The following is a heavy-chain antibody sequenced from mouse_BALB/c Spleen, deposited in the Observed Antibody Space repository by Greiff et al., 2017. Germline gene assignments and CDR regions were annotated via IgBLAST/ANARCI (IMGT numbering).Heavy chain of an antibody. V-gene: IGHV1-14*01. CDR3: AREGDGYYYFDY. CDR1: GYTFTSYV. CDR2: IDPYYGGT. Sequence: VQLQQSGPELVKPGASVKMSCKASGYTFTSYVMHWVKQKPGQGLEWIGNIDPYYGGTSYNQKFKGKATLTVDKSSSTAYMQLKSLTSEDSAVYYCAREGDGYYYFDYWGQGTTLTVSS. J-gene: IGHJ2*01. D-gene: IGHD2-3*01.